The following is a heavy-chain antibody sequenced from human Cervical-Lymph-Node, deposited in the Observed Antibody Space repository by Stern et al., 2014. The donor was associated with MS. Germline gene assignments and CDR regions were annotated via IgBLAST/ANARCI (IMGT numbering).Heavy chain of an antibody. CDR3: AHSLDFWSGSHRFDP. CDR1: GFSLRSSGMG. J-gene: IGHJ5*02. CDR2: IYLSVDK. D-gene: IGHD3-3*01. V-gene: IGHV2-5*01. Sequence: SAPKLVRPTQTLTLTCTFSGFSLRSSGMGFAWIRKPPGKALEWLTLIYLSVDKGKRPSRRKRLNITKDTSKNQVVLVMSNMDPEDTATYHCAHSLDFWSGSHRFDPWGQGILVIVSS.